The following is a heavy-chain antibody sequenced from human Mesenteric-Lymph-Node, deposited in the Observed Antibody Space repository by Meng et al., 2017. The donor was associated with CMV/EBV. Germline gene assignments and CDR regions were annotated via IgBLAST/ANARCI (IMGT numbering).Heavy chain of an antibody. CDR2: INTSSGAT. V-gene: IGHV1-2*02. CDR3: ARDQSAAAIN. D-gene: IGHD2-2*01. Sequence: CKAYGYTSTSYAMHWGRQAPGQRLEWMGWINTSSGATNYAQTFQDRVTMTSDTSITTAYMGLSSLRSDDTAVYYCARDQSAAAINWGQGTLVTVSS. J-gene: IGHJ4*02. CDR1: GYTSTSYA.